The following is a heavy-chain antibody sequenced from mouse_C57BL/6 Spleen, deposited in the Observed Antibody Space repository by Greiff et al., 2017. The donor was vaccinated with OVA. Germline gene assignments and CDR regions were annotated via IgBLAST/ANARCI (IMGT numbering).Heavy chain of an antibody. CDR2: IYPGSGST. J-gene: IGHJ3*01. V-gene: IGHV1-55*01. CDR1: GYTFTSYW. Sequence: QVQLQQSGAELVKPGASVKMSCKASGYTFTSYWITWVKQRPGQGLEWIGDIYPGSGSTNYNEKFKSKATLTVDTSSSTAYMQLSSLTSEDSAVYYCARGGYDETWFAYWGQGTLVTVSA. D-gene: IGHD2-2*01. CDR3: ARGGYDETWFAY.